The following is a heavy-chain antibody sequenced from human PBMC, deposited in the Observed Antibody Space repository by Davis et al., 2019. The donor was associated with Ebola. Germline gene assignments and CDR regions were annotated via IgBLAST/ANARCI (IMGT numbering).Heavy chain of an antibody. CDR1: GGSFSGYY. D-gene: IGHD4-17*01. J-gene: IGHJ5*02. V-gene: IGHV4-59*08. CDR3: ARVSSTVTTGWFDP. CDR2: IYYSGST. Sequence: GSLRLSCAVYGGSFSGYYWSWIRQPPGKGLEWIGYIYYSGSTNYNPSLKSRVTISVDTSKNQFSLKLSSVTAADTAVYYCARVSSTVTTGWFDPWGQGTLVTVSS.